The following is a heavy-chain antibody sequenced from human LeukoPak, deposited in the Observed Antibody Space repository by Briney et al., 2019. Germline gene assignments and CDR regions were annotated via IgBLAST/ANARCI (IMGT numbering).Heavy chain of an antibody. D-gene: IGHD7-27*01. V-gene: IGHV3-23*01. J-gene: IGHJ4*02. Sequence: GGSLRLSCAASGFTFSSYGMTWVRQAPGRGLEWVSGISGSSGGTYYPDSVKGRFTISRDNSKNTLYLQMNSLRAEDTAVYYCVKGRLTGDHWGQGTLVTVSS. CDR3: VKGRLTGDH. CDR1: GFTFSSYG. CDR2: ISGSSGGT.